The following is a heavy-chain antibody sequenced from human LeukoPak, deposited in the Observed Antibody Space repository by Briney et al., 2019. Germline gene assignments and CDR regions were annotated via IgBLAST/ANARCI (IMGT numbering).Heavy chain of an antibody. D-gene: IGHD3-22*01. CDR2: INAGNGNT. CDR3: ARSYYDSSGYYYYGMDV. V-gene: IGHV1-3*01. J-gene: IGHJ6*02. Sequence: GASVKVSCKASGYTFTSYAMHWGRQAPGQRLEWMGWINAGNGNTKYSQKFQGRVTITRDTSASTAYMELSSLRSEDTAVYYCARSYYDSSGYYYYGMDVWGQGTTVTVSS. CDR1: GYTFTSYA.